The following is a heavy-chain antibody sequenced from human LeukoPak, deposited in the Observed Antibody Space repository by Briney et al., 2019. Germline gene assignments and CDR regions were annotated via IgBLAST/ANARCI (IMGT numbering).Heavy chain of an antibody. Sequence: PGGSLGLSCAASGFTFSSYAMSWVRQAPGKGLEWVSAISGSGGSTYYADSVKGRFTISRDNSKNTLYLQMNSLRAEDTAVYYCAKVPSFYYGSGSYLNYFDYWGQGTLVTVSS. CDR1: GFTFSSYA. CDR3: AKVPSFYYGSGSYLNYFDY. D-gene: IGHD3-10*01. CDR2: ISGSGGST. J-gene: IGHJ4*02. V-gene: IGHV3-23*01.